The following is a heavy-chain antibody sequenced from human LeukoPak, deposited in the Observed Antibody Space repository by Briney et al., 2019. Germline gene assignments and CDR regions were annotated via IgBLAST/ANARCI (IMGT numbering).Heavy chain of an antibody. CDR1: GGSIGSYY. CDR3: ASYYYDSSGYLIDY. D-gene: IGHD3-22*01. J-gene: IGHJ4*02. V-gene: IGHV4-59*01. CDR2: IYYSGST. Sequence: SETLSLTCTVSGGSIGSYYWSWIRQPPGKGLEWIGYIYYSGSTNYNPSLKSRVTISVDTSKNQFSLKLSSVTAADTAVYYCASYYYDSSGYLIDYWGQGTLVTVSS.